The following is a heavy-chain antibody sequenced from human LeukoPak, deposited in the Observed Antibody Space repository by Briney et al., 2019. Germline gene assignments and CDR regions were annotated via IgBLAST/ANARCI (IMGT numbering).Heavy chain of an antibody. V-gene: IGHV3-33*08. J-gene: IGHJ4*02. D-gene: IGHD2-15*01. Sequence: GGSLRLSCAASGFTVSSNYMSWVRQAPGKGLEWVAVIWYDGSNKYYADSVKGRFTISRDNSKNTLYLQMNSLRAEDTAVYYCARDFRGYCSGGSCSALDYWGQGTLVTVSS. CDR1: GFTVSSNY. CDR2: IWYDGSNK. CDR3: ARDFRGYCSGGSCSALDY.